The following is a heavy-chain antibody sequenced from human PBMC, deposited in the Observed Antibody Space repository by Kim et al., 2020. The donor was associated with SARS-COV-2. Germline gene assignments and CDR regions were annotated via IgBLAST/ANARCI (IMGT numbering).Heavy chain of an antibody. CDR3: ARDIRVRGVAPFDY. J-gene: IGHJ4*02. D-gene: IGHD3-10*01. V-gene: IGHV3-30*01. Sequence: ADSVTGRFTITKDNSKNTLYLQMNSLRAEDTAVYYCARDIRVRGVAPFDYWGQGTLVTVSS.